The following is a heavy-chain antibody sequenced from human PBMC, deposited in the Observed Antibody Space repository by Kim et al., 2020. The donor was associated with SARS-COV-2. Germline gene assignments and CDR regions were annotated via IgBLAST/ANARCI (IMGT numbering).Heavy chain of an antibody. J-gene: IGHJ4*01. CDR2: IYSGGST. Sequence: GGSLRRSCAASGFTVSSNYMSWVRQAPGKGLEWVSVIYSGGSTYYADSVKGRFTISRDNSKKTLYVQMNSLRAEDTAVYSFARVRNGVGGVSITYCDYW. V-gene: IGHV3-66*01. CDR3: ARVRNGVGGVSITYCDY. D-gene: IGHD3-10*02. CDR1: GFTVSSNY.